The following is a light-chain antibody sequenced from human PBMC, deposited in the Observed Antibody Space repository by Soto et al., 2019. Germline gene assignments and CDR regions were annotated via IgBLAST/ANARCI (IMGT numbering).Light chain of an antibody. CDR3: TSYPSSSTYV. CDR2: EVN. CDR1: SSDVGGYNY. Sequence: QSVLTQPASVSGSPGQSITISCTGTSSDVGGYNYVSWYQQHPGKAPKLMIYEVNNRPSGVSHRFSGSKSGNTASLTISGLQAEDEADYYCTSYPSSSTYVFGTGTKVTVL. V-gene: IGLV2-14*01. J-gene: IGLJ1*01.